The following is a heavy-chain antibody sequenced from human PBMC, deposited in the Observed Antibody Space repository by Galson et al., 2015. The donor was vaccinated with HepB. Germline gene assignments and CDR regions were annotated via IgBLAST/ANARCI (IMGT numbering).Heavy chain of an antibody. D-gene: IGHD3-16*01. CDR3: AKGGLIRFFDY. CDR1: GFTFRNSA. V-gene: IGHV3-23*01. J-gene: IGHJ4*02. CDR2: LSGSGGSA. Sequence: PLRLYCAASGFTFRNSAMSWVRQAPRKGLEWVSALSGSGGSAYYAASVKGRFTISRDNSKNILYLQMNTLRAEDTAVYYCAKGGLIRFFDYWGQGTLVTVSS.